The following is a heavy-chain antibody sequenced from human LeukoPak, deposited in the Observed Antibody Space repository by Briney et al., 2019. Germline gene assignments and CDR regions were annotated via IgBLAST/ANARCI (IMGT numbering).Heavy chain of an antibody. Sequence: GRSLRLSCAASGFTFSSYGMHWVRQAPGKGLEWAAVISYDGSNKYYADSVKGRFTISRDNSKNTLYLQMNSLRAEDTAVYYCAKEATVTDWYFDLWGRGTLVTVSS. CDR2: ISYDGSNK. CDR3: AKEATVTDWYFDL. J-gene: IGHJ2*01. V-gene: IGHV3-30*18. CDR1: GFTFSSYG. D-gene: IGHD4-17*01.